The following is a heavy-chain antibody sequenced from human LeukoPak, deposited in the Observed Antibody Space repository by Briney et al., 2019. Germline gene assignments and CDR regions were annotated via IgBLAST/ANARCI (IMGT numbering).Heavy chain of an antibody. CDR3: ASGPDCSSTSCLGYYYYYMDV. CDR2: IFYSGRA. Sequence: PSETLSLTCAVSSYSISSGYYWDWIRQPPGKGLEWIGTIFYSGRAYYNPSLKSRVTMSVDTSKNQFSLKLTSVTAADTAVYYCASGPDCSSTSCLGYYYYYMDVWGKGTTVTVSS. J-gene: IGHJ6*03. CDR1: SYSISSGYY. D-gene: IGHD2-2*01. V-gene: IGHV4-38-2*01.